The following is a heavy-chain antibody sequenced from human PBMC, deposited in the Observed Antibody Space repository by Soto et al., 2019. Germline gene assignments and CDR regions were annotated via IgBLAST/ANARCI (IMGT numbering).Heavy chain of an antibody. D-gene: IGHD2-2*01. V-gene: IGHV3-33*01. CDR2: IWYDGSKK. CDR1: GFTFSTYG. CDR3: ATEVKYKYAHDF. J-gene: IGHJ4*02. Sequence: GGSLRLSCAASGFTFSTYGIHWVRQAPGKGLEWLAVIWYDGSKKYYADSVQGRFTISRDNSKNTLYLQMNSLRVEDTAVYYCATEVKYKYAHDFWGQGTLVTVSS.